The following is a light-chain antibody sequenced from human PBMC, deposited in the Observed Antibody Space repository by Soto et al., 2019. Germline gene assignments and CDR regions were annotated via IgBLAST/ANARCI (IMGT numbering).Light chain of an antibody. CDR2: EVT. CDR3: SSYAGSNNPWV. J-gene: IGLJ3*02. Sequence: QSALTQPPSASGSPGQSVTISCTGTSSDVGAYNYVCWYQQHPGKAPKLIISEVTKRPSGVPDRCSGSKSGNTASLTVTGLQAEDEADYYCSSYAGSNNPWVFGGGTKVTVL. CDR1: SSDVGAYNY. V-gene: IGLV2-8*01.